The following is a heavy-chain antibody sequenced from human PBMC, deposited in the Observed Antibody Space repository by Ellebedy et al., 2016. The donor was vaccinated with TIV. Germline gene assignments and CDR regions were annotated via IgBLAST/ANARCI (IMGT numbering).Heavy chain of an antibody. D-gene: IGHD2/OR15-2a*01. J-gene: IGHJ5*02. CDR2: VYHSGHT. Sequence: MPSETLSLTCGVFGGSINSDNYWSWVRQSPGRGLEWIGEVYHSGHTNYNPSLRSRVSISVDKSKSQFSLRLRSMTAADTAVYYCARDWTRGGGYFASWFDPWGQGTPVTVSS. CDR1: GGSINSDNY. V-gene: IGHV4-4*02. CDR3: ARDWTRGGGYFASWFDP.